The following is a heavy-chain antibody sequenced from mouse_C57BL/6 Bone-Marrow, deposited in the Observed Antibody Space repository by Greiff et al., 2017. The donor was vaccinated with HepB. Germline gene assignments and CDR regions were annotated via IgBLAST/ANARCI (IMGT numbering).Heavy chain of an antibody. J-gene: IGHJ1*03. D-gene: IGHD1-1*01. Sequence: QVTLKVCGPGILQSSQTLSLTCSFSGFSLSTSGMGVSWIRQPSGKGLEWLAHIYWDDDKRSNPSLKSRLTISKDTSRNQVFLKITSVDTADTATYDCARRTYGSWYFDVWGTGTTVTVSS. V-gene: IGHV8-12*01. CDR3: ARRTYGSWYFDV. CDR1: GFSLSTSGMG. CDR2: IYWDDDK.